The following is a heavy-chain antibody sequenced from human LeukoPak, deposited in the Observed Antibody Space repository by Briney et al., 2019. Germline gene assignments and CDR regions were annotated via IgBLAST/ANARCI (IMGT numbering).Heavy chain of an antibody. CDR3: ARDQRAGAAFDI. Sequence: SETLSLTCTASGGSISSYYWSWIRQPAGKGLEWIGRIYTSGSTNYNPSLKSRVTMSVDTSKNQFSLKLSSVTAADTAVYYCARDQRAGAAFDIWGQGTMVTVSS. CDR2: IYTSGST. J-gene: IGHJ3*02. D-gene: IGHD3-10*01. CDR1: GGSISSYY. V-gene: IGHV4-4*07.